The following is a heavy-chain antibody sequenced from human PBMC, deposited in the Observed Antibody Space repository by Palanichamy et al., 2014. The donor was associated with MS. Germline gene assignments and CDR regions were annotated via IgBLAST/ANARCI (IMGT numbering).Heavy chain of an antibody. J-gene: IGHJ4*02. V-gene: IGHV3-66*01. CDR2: IYSSGRT. D-gene: IGHD3-22*01. CDR3: ARDWASSQGLAAGTIMILGN. Sequence: EVQLVESGGGSVQPGGSLRLSCAASGFTVSSNFISWVRQAPGKGLEWVSLIYSSGRTYYTDSVKGRFTISGDNSKNTVYLQMNSLRAEDTAVYYCARDWASSQGLAAGTIMILGNWGQGTLVTVSS. CDR1: GFTVSSNF.